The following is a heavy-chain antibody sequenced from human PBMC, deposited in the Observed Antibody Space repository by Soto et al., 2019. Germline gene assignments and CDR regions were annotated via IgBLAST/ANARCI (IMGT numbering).Heavy chain of an antibody. CDR3: ARLSSLYYNSDYGGYYFDY. Sequence: QVQLQESGPGLVKPSQTLSLTCTVSGGSIRGGDYYWSWIRQHPGKGLEWIGYIFYSGNSFYNPSLKSGVTISVETSKNQFSLQLSSVTAADTAIYYCARLSSLYYNSDYGGYYFDYWGQGTLVSVSS. CDR2: IFYSGNS. D-gene: IGHD3-10*01. CDR1: GGSIRGGDYY. J-gene: IGHJ4*02. V-gene: IGHV4-31*03.